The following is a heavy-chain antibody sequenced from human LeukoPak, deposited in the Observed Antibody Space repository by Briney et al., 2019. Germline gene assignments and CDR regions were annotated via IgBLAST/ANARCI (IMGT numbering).Heavy chain of an antibody. D-gene: IGHD3-22*01. CDR3: ARYYYDSSGYYN. CDR1: GGTFSSYA. V-gene: IGHV1-69*13. CDR2: IIPIFGTA. Sequence: ASVKVSCKDSGGTFSSYAISWVRQAPGQGLEWMGGIIPIFGTANYAQKFQGRVTITADESTSTAYMELSSLRSEDTAVYYCARYYYDSSGYYNWGQGTLVTVSS. J-gene: IGHJ4*02.